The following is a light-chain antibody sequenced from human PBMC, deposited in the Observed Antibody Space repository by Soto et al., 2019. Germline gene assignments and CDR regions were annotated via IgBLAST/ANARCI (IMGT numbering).Light chain of an antibody. CDR2: DAS. V-gene: IGKV3-11*01. CDR3: QQRNKWPLT. CDR1: QNVDTF. Sequence: DIVLTQSPGTVSVSPGERASLSCRASQNVDTFLAWYQQKPGQAPRLLIYDASRRATGIPARFSGGGSGTHFTLTISSLELEDSAVYYCQQRNKWPLTFGAGTRVEI. J-gene: IGKJ4*01.